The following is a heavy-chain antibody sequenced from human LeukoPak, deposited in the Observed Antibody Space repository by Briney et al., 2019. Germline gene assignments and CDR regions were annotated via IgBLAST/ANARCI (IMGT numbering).Heavy chain of an antibody. J-gene: IGHJ4*02. CDR1: GDSFDNSYC. V-gene: IGHV4-59*01. CDR3: GRRPAVDGPIDN. Sequence: SETLSLSCTVSGDSFDNSYCWTWVRQPPGKGLEWIGRIYSSGTTDYSPSLKSRLTISIDTSKNQFSLRLASMTAADTAVYFCGRRPAVDGPIDNWGQGILVAVSS. D-gene: IGHD3/OR15-3a*01. CDR2: IYSSGTT.